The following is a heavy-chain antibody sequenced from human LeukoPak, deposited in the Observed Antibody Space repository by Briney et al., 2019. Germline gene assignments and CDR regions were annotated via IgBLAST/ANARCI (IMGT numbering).Heavy chain of an antibody. CDR1: GGTFSNYA. CDR3: ARAMSGAGSYYMAWFDP. J-gene: IGHJ5*02. V-gene: IGHV1-69*13. D-gene: IGHD3-10*01. CDR2: IIPIFGTT. Sequence: GASVKVSCKASGGTFSNYAISWVRQAPGQGLEWMGGIIPIFGTTNYAQKFQGRVTTTADESTNTAYMEVSSLRSEDTAVYYCARAMSGAGSYYMAWFDPWGQGTLVTVSS.